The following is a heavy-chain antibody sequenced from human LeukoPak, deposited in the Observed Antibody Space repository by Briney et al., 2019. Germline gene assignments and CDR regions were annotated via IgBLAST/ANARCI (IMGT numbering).Heavy chain of an antibody. V-gene: IGHV4-59*01. CDR3: ARSFLGDWYFDL. D-gene: IGHD1-26*01. J-gene: IGHJ2*01. CDR1: GDSIGSYY. CDR2: IYRSGNT. Sequence: SETLSLSCTVSGDSIGSYYWSWIRQPPGKGLEWIGNIYRSGNTNYNPSLKSRVTISVDTSKKQFSLKLTSVTAADTAVYYCARSFLGDWYFDLWGRGTLVTVSS.